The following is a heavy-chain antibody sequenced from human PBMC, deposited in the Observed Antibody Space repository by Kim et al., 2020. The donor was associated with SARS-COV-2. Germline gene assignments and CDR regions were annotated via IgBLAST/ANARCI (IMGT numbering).Heavy chain of an antibody. Sequence: GGSLRLSCAASGFTFSSYGMHWVRQAPGKGLEWVAVISYDGSNKYYADSVKGRFTISRDNSKNTLYLQMNSLRAEDTAVYYCAKWKIFGQKITMVRGVTTYPYYFDYWGQGTLVTGSS. J-gene: IGHJ4*02. CDR1: GFTFSSYG. D-gene: IGHD3-10*01. CDR3: AKWKIFGQKITMVRGVTTYPYYFDY. V-gene: IGHV3-30*18. CDR2: ISYDGSNK.